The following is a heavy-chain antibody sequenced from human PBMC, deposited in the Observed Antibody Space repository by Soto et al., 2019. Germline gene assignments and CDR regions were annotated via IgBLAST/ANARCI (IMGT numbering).Heavy chain of an antibody. J-gene: IGHJ1*01. V-gene: IGHV3-48*02. D-gene: IGHD3-22*01. CDR1: GFTFSSYS. CDR3: ARDPDYYDSSGYYPEYFQH. CDR2: ISSSSSTI. Sequence: PWGSLRLSCAASGFTFSSYSMNWVRQAPGKGLEWVSYISSSSSTIYYADSVKGRFTISRDNAKNSLYLQMNNLRDEDTAVYYCARDPDYYDSSGYYPEYFQHWGQGTLVTVSS.